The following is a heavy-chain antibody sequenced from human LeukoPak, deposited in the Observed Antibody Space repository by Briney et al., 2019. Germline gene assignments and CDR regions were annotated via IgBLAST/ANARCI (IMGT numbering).Heavy chain of an antibody. J-gene: IGHJ4*02. CDR1: GGTFSSYA. D-gene: IGHD5-18*01. V-gene: IGHV1-69*01. Sequence: GASVKVSCKASGGTFSSYAISWVRQAPGQGLEWMGGIIPIFGTANYAQKFQGRVTITADESTSTAYMELSSLRSEDTAVYYCARGARGYSYGPLDYWGQGTLVTVSS. CDR3: ARGARGYSYGPLDY. CDR2: IIPIFGTA.